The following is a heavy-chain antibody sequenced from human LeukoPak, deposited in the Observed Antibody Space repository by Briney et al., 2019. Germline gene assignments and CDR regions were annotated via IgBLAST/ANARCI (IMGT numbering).Heavy chain of an antibody. J-gene: IGHJ6*03. CDR1: GFTFSSYA. V-gene: IGHV3-30*04. CDR3: AKASRFGYSYGPREYFYYMDV. D-gene: IGHD5-18*01. Sequence: GGSLRLSCAASGFTFSSYAMHWIRQTPGKGLEWVAFISYDGSNKNYADSVKGRFTISRDNSKNTLYLQMNSLRAEDTAVYYCAKASRFGYSYGPREYFYYMDVWGKGTTVTISS. CDR2: ISYDGSNK.